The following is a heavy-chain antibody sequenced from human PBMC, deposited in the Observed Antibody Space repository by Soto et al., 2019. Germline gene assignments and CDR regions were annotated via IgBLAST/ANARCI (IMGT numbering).Heavy chain of an antibody. CDR2: IYSSGRS. Sequence: SETLSLTCNVSGDSITTSGYYWDWIRQPPGKGLEWIGSIYSSGRSYYNPSLSSRVTISLDTAKNQIYLKVNSVTAADTAIHYCVRHATGHPAYYYSAMDVCGQGTKVTVSS. J-gene: IGHJ6*02. CDR1: GDSITTSGYY. V-gene: IGHV4-39*01. CDR3: VRHATGHPAYYYSAMDV.